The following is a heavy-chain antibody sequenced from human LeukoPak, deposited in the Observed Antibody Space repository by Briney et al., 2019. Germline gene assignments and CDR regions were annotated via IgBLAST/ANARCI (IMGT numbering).Heavy chain of an antibody. CDR1: GLTLSNYY. J-gene: IGHJ4*02. CDR2: ISNIGSTT. D-gene: IGHD3-3*02. Sequence: NPGGSLRLSCAASGLTLSNYYMSWIRQAPGKGLEWVSYISNIGSTTHHADSVKGRFTISRDNAKNSLYLQMNSLRAEDTAVYYCASGISNKGFDYWGQGTLVTVSS. V-gene: IGHV3-11*04. CDR3: ASGISNKGFDY.